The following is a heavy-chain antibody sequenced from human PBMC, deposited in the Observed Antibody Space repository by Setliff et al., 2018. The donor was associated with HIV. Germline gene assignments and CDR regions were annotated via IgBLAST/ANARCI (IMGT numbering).Heavy chain of an antibody. CDR1: GGSFSGYY. Sequence: PSETLSLTCAVYGGSFSGYYWSWIRQPPGKGLEWIGEISHGGSTNYNPSLKSRVTISVDTSKNQFSLKLSSVTAADTAVYYCARHWLKPIQELQQLPLLDYFDYWGQGTLVTVSS. CDR3: ARHWLKPIQELQQLPLLDYFDY. V-gene: IGHV4-34*01. D-gene: IGHD6-13*01. J-gene: IGHJ4*02. CDR2: ISHGGST.